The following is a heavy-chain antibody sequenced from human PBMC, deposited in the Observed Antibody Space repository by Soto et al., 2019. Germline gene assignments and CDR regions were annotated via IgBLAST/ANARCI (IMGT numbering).Heavy chain of an antibody. V-gene: IGHV3-7*01. Sequence: PGGSLRLSCAASGFTFSSYWMSWVRQAPGKGLEWVANIKQDGSEKYYVDSVKGRFTISRDNAKNSLYLQMNSLRAEDTAVYYCAREVDSSGQNWFDPWGQGTLVTVS. CDR2: IKQDGSEK. J-gene: IGHJ5*02. CDR1: GFTFSSYW. CDR3: AREVDSSGQNWFDP. D-gene: IGHD6-19*01.